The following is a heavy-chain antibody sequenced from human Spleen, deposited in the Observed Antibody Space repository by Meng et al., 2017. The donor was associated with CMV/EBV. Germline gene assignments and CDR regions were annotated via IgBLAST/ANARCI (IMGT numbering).Heavy chain of an antibody. CDR1: EVSFRGYD. CDR3: ARDYGGCPDY. V-gene: IGHV3-48*03. D-gene: IGHD4-17*01. Sequence: GESLKISCVDSEVSFRGYDMNWVRQAPGKGLEFVSYISSSGSIRYYADSVKGRFTISRDNAKKSLYLQMSGLRAEDTAVYYCARDYGGCPDYWGQGTLVTVSS. CDR2: ISSSGSIR. J-gene: IGHJ4*02.